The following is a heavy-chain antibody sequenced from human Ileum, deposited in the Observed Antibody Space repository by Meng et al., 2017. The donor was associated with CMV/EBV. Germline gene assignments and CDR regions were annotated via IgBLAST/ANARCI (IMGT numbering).Heavy chain of an antibody. Sequence: GQLQEWGAGLFKPSETLSLTCAVYGGSFSGYYLGWIRQPPGKGLEWIWEINHSGSTNYNPSLKSRVTISVDTSKNQFFLKLSSVTAADTAVYYCARGVAGGPFDYWGQGTLVTVSS. J-gene: IGHJ4*02. V-gene: IGHV4-34*01. CDR3: ARGVAGGPFDY. CDR2: INHSGST. CDR1: GGSFSGYY. D-gene: IGHD2-15*01.